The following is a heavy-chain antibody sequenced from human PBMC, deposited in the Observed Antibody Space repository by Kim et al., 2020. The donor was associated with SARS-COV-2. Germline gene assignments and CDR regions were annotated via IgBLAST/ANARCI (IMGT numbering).Heavy chain of an antibody. V-gene: IGHV4-4*02. CDR3: ARLGLHLGELSSYYFDY. J-gene: IGHJ4*02. Sequence: LKSRVTISVDKSKNQCSLKLSSVTAADTAVYYCARLGLHLGELSSYYFDYWGQGTLVTVSS. D-gene: IGHD3-16*02.